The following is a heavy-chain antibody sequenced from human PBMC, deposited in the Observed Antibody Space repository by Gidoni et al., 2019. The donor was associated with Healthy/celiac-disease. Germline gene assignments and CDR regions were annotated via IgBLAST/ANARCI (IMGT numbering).Heavy chain of an antibody. D-gene: IGHD3-10*01. CDR1: GFTFSSYS. Sequence: EVQLVESGGGLVQPGGSLRLSCAASGFTFSSYSMNWVRQAPGKGLEWVSYISSSSSTIYYAASVKGRFTISRDNAKNSLYLQMNSLRDEDTAVYYCARACYGSGSYYCYWGQGTLVTVSS. CDR2: ISSSSSTI. J-gene: IGHJ4*02. V-gene: IGHV3-48*02. CDR3: ARACYGSGSYYCY.